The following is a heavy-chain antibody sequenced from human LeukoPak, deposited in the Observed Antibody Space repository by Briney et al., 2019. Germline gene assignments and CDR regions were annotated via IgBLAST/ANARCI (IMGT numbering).Heavy chain of an antibody. CDR3: ARDNWNYGSSMDV. Sequence: PSETLSLTCTVSGGSISSYYWSWIRQPPGKGLEWIGYIYYSGSTNYNPSLKSRVTISVDTSKNQFSLKLSSVTAADTAVYYCARDNWNYGSSMDVWGQGTTVTVSS. CDR2: IYYSGST. CDR1: GGSISSYY. V-gene: IGHV4-59*01. J-gene: IGHJ6*02. D-gene: IGHD1-7*01.